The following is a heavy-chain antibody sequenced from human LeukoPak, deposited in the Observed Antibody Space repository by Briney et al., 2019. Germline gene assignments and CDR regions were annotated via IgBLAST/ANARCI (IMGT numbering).Heavy chain of an antibody. J-gene: IGHJ4*02. V-gene: IGHV5-51*01. Sequence: GESLKISCKGSGYNFNTYWVAWVRQLPGKGLEWMGIIRPMNSDVRYSPSFQGQVTISADKSISTAYLQWSSLKASDTAMYYCARLRDGDYATFDYWGQGTLVTVSS. D-gene: IGHD4-17*01. CDR3: ARLRDGDYATFDY. CDR2: IRPMNSDV. CDR1: GYNFNTYW.